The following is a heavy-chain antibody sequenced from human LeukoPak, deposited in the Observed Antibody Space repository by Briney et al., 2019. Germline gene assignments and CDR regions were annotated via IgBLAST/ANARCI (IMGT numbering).Heavy chain of an antibody. J-gene: IGHJ3*02. Sequence: PSETLSLTCIVSGGSINSYYWSWTRQPPGKGLEWIGYISYSGSTNYNPSLKSRVTISEDTSKNQFYLKLSSVTAADTAVYSCASGGYYGSGAFHIWGQGTMVTVSS. CDR3: ASGGYYGSGAFHI. CDR1: GGSINSYY. V-gene: IGHV4-59*01. CDR2: ISYSGST. D-gene: IGHD3-10*01.